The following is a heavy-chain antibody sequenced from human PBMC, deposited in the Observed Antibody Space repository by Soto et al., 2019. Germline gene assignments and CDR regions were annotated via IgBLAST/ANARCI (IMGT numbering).Heavy chain of an antibody. CDR1: GFTFSSYA. CDR2: ISYDGSNK. D-gene: IGHD4-17*01. CDR3: ASGGDYFDY. J-gene: IGHJ4*02. Sequence: QVQLVESGGGVVQPGGSLRLSCAASGFTFSSYAMHWVRQAPGKGLEWVAVISYDGSNKYYADSVKGRFTISRDNSKNTLYLQMNSLRAEDTAVYYCASGGDYFDYWGQGTLVTVSS. V-gene: IGHV3-30-3*01.